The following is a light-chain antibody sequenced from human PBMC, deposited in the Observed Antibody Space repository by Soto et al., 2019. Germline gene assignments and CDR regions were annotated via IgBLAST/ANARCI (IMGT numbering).Light chain of an antibody. V-gene: IGKV3-15*01. CDR2: GAS. Sequence: EIVMTQSPATLSVSPGERATLSCRASQSVSSNLAWYQQKPGQAPRLLIYGASTRATGIPARFSGSGSGTEFTLTISGLQSEDFAVYYCQQYGSSLFTFGPGTKVDFK. CDR3: QQYGSSLFT. CDR1: QSVSSN. J-gene: IGKJ3*01.